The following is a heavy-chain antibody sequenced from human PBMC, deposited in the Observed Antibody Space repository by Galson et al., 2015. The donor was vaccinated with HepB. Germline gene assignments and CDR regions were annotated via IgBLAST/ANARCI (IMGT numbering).Heavy chain of an antibody. CDR3: ARNDRGTTATTLLYYGMDV. Sequence: ETLSLTCSVSGGSIRSYYWSWIRQPPGKGLEWIGYIYYSGSTNYNPSLKSRVTISVDTSKNQFSLKLTSVTAADTAVYYCARNDRGTTATTLLYYGMDVWGRGTAVTVSS. D-gene: IGHD1-14*01. J-gene: IGHJ6*02. CDR2: IYYSGST. CDR1: GGSIRSYY. V-gene: IGHV4-59*08.